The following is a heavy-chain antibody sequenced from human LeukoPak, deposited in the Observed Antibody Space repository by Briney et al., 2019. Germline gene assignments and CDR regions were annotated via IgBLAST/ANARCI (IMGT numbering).Heavy chain of an antibody. CDR2: ISSSSSYI. D-gene: IGHD6-13*01. Sequence: GGSLRLSXAASGFTFSSYSVNWVRQAPGKGLEWVSSISSSSSYIYYADSVKGRFTISRDNAKNSLYLQMNSLRAEDTAVYYCARGLFTAAGTSNWGQGTLVTVSS. CDR3: ARGLFTAAGTSN. J-gene: IGHJ4*02. V-gene: IGHV3-21*01. CDR1: GFTFSSYS.